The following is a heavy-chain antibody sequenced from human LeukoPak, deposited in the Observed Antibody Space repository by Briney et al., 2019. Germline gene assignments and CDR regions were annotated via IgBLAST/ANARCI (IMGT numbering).Heavy chain of an antibody. V-gene: IGHV3-74*01. CDR1: GFTFSSYL. D-gene: IGHD2/OR15-2a*01. J-gene: IGHJ6*02. Sequence: GGSLRLSCAASGFTFSSYLMHWVRQAPGKGLVWVSRIDRDGSTTTFADSVKGRFTISRDNSKNTLYLQMNSLRAEDTAVYYCAREESGYGMDVWGQGTTVTVSS. CDR3: AREESGYGMDV. CDR2: IDRDGSTT.